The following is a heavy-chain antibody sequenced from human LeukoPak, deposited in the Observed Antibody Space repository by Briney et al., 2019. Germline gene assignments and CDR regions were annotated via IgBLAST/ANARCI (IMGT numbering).Heavy chain of an antibody. CDR2: IKQDGSEK. CDR1: GFTFSSYW. V-gene: IGHV3-7*01. CDR3: ARVRDDYDSSGYYYELNDAFDI. J-gene: IGHJ3*02. D-gene: IGHD3-22*01. Sequence: GGSLRLSCAASGFTFSSYWMSWVRQAPGKGLEWVANIKQDGSEKYYVDSVKGRFTISRDNAKNSLYLQMNSLRAEETAVYYCARVRDDYDSSGYYYELNDAFDIWGQGTMVTVSS.